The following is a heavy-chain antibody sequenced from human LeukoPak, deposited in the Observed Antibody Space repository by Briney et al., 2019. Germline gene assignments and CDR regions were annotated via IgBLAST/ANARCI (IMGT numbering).Heavy chain of an antibody. CDR1: GYTFTNYY. J-gene: IGHJ4*02. V-gene: IGHV1-46*01. D-gene: IGHD3-22*01. CDR2: INPSGGST. Sequence: GASVKVSCKSSGYTFTNYYVHWVRQAPGQGLEWMGIINPSGGSTTHAQKFQGRVTMTRDTSTSTVYMELSSLRSEDTAVYYCARGLDSSGYYQYWGQGTLVTVSS. CDR3: ARGLDSSGYYQY.